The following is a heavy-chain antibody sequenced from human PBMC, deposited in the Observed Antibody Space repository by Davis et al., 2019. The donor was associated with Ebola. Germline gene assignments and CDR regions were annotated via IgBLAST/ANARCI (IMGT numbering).Heavy chain of an antibody. J-gene: IGHJ4*02. D-gene: IGHD3-22*01. CDR1: GGSISSSNW. Sequence: MPSETLSLTCAVSGGSISSSNWWSWVRQPPGKGLEWIGEIYHSGSTNYNPSLKSRVTISVDTSKNQFSLKLSSVTAADTAVYYCACHYYDSSGPLGYWGQGTLVTVSS. CDR3: ACHYYDSSGPLGY. V-gene: IGHV4-4*02. CDR2: IYHSGST.